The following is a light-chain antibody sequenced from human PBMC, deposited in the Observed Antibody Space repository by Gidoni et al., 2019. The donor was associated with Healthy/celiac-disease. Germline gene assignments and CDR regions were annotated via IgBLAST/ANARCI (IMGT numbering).Light chain of an antibody. V-gene: IGKV3-11*01. Sequence: EIVLTQSPATLSLSPGERAPLSCRASQSVSSYLAWYQQKPGHAPRLLIYDASNRATGIPARFRGSGAGTDFTLTISSLEPEDFAFYYCQQRSNWPPSFGGGTKVEIK. J-gene: IGKJ4*01. CDR3: QQRSNWPPS. CDR1: QSVSSY. CDR2: DAS.